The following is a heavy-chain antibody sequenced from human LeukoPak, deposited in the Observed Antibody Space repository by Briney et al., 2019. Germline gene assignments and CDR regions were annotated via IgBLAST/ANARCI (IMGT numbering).Heavy chain of an antibody. V-gene: IGHV3-21*01. CDR2: ISSSSTYI. Sequence: PGGSPRLSCAAPGISFRTYFVNWGRPAPGKGLEWVSCISSSSTYIYYADSVRGRFAISRDNAKNSLYLQMNSLRADDTAVCYCVRENHGSFDYWGQGSLVTVSS. CDR1: GISFRTYF. CDR3: VRENHGSFDY. J-gene: IGHJ4*02. D-gene: IGHD1-14*01.